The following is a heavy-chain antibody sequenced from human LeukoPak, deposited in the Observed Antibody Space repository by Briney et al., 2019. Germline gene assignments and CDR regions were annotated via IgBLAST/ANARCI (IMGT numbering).Heavy chain of an antibody. CDR1: GYTFTGYY. D-gene: IGHD7-27*01. J-gene: IGHJ5*02. CDR2: INPNSGGT. CDR3: ARDLTGPAPPWFDP. Sequence: ASVKVSCKASGYTFTGYYMHWVRQAPGQGLEWMGWINPNSGGTSYAQKFQGRVTMTRDTSISTAYMELSRLRSDDTAVYYCARDLTGPAPPWFDPWGQGTLVTVSS. V-gene: IGHV1-2*02.